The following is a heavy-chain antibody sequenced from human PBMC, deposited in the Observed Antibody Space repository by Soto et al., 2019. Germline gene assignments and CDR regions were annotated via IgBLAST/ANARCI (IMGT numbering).Heavy chain of an antibody. V-gene: IGHV3-15*07. CDR2: IKSKGGGGTA. J-gene: IGHJ6*02. CDR1: GFSFSPAW. Sequence: EVQLVESGGGLVTPGGSLTLSCAASGFSFSPAWMNWVRQAPGKGLEWVGLIKSKGGGGTADYAAPVKGRFIISRDDSXXXXXXXXXXXXXXXXXXXXXXXXXXXXXXRAVWGQGTTVTVSS. CDR3: XXXXXXXXXRAV.